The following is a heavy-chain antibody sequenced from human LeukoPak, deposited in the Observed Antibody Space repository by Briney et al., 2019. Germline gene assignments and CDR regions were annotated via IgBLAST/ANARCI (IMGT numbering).Heavy chain of an antibody. J-gene: IGHJ4*02. Sequence: TGGSLRLSCAASGFPFSSYATSWVRQAPGRGLEWVSLINSGGGATYYADSVRGRFTISRDSSKNTLYLQMNSLKAEDTAVYFCAKGSAKLRGSFDYWGQGTLVTVSS. CDR2: INSGGGAT. CDR3: AKGSAKLRGSFDY. V-gene: IGHV3-23*01. D-gene: IGHD4-23*01. CDR1: GFPFSSYA.